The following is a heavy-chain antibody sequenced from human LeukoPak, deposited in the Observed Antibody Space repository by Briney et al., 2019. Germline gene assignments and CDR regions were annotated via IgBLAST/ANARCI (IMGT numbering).Heavy chain of an antibody. CDR3: ARHTRAERFGELLLSFRWFDP. D-gene: IGHD3-10*01. Sequence: GESLKICCKGSGYSFTSYWIGWVRQMPGKGLEWMGIIYPGDSDTRYSPSFQGQVTISADKSISTAYLQWSSLKASDTAMYYCARHTRAERFGELLLSFRWFDPWGQGTLVTVSS. CDR1: GYSFTSYW. CDR2: IYPGDSDT. J-gene: IGHJ5*02. V-gene: IGHV5-51*01.